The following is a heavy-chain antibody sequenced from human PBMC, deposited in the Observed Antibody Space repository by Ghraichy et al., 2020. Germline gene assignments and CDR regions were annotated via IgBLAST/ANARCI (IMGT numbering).Heavy chain of an antibody. J-gene: IGHJ4*02. CDR1: GFTFSSYA. CDR2: ISGSGGSI. Sequence: LSLTCAASGFTFSSYAMSWVRQAPGKGLEWVSAISGSGGSIYYADSVKGRFTISRDNSKNTLYLQMNSLRAEDTAVYYCAKGPSVTTYLDYWGQGTLVTVFS. V-gene: IGHV3-23*01. D-gene: IGHD4-17*01. CDR3: AKGPSVTTYLDY.